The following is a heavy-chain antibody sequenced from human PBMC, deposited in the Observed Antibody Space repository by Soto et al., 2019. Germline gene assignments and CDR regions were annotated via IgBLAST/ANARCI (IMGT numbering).Heavy chain of an antibody. CDR2: ISGSSTYI. V-gene: IGHV3-21*04. CDR3: ARGDGTGLYNSGWSPRY. D-gene: IGHD6-19*01. CDR1: GFTFSYYS. J-gene: IGHJ4*01. Sequence: EVQLVESGGGLVKPGESLRVSCAASGFTFSYYSLHWVRQAPGKGLEWVSSISGSSTYIYYADRVKGRFTISRDNAKNSLYLRMDSLRAEDTAVYYCARGDGTGLYNSGWSPRYWGHVTLVTVSS.